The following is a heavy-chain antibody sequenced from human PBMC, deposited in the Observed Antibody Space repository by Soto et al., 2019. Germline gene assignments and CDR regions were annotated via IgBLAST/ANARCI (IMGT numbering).Heavy chain of an antibody. J-gene: IGHJ3*01. CDR2: INSEGDST. CDR3: TRVLRCSEGNCYARGGVDF. CDR1: GFTFSNYW. V-gene: IGHV3-74*01. D-gene: IGHD2-15*01. Sequence: VQLVESGGGLVHPGGSLRLSCAASGFTFSNYWMHWVRQAPGKGLVWVSRINSEGDSTAYPDSVKGRFTISRDNAENTLVLQMNSRRAADMAVYYCTRVLRCSEGNCYARGGVDFWGQGTMVTVSS.